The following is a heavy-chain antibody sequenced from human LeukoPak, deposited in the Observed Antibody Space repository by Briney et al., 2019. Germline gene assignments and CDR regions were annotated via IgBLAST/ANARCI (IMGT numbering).Heavy chain of an antibody. V-gene: IGHV3-53*01. CDR2: IYSGGST. CDR1: GFTVSSNY. CDR3: ARDGSGDGYNYFDY. Sequence: GGSLRLSCAASGFTVSSNYMSWVRQAPGKGLEWVSVIYSGGSTYYADSVKGRFTISRDNSKNTLYLQMNSLRAEDTAVYYCARDGSGDGYNYFDYWGQGTLVTVSS. J-gene: IGHJ4*02. D-gene: IGHD5-24*01.